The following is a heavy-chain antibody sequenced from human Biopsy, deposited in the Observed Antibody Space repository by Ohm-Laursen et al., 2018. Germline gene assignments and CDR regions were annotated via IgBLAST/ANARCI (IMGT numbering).Heavy chain of an antibody. CDR3: VRGVDYYDPYHYYALDV. J-gene: IGHJ6*02. CDR1: GESFNGYY. D-gene: IGHD3-22*01. V-gene: IGHV4-34*01. CDR2: INHSGRT. Sequence: SETLSLTCAVYGESFNGYYWSWIRKTPGKGLEWIGEINHSGRTNYNPSLKSRVTISVDTSKNQFSLKVRSVTAADTAVYYCVRGVDYYDPYHYYALDVWGQGTTVTVSS.